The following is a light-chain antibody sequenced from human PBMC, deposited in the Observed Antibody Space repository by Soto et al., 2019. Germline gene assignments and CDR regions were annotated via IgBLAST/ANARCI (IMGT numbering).Light chain of an antibody. V-gene: IGKV1-39*01. CDR1: QSVSSH. Sequence: EIVMTQSPSSLSSSPGERATISCRPSQSVSSHLDWYQQKPDQAPKLLIYGASSLHTGVPARFSGSGSGTDFTLTISSLQAEDFAVYYCQQSCSTPPTFGQGTKVEIK. J-gene: IGKJ4*01. CDR3: QQSCSTPPT. CDR2: GAS.